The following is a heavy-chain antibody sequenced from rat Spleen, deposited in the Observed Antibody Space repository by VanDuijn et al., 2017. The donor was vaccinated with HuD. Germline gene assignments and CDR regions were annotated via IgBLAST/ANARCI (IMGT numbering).Heavy chain of an antibody. D-gene: IGHD1-4*01. CDR1: GFTFNNYG. Sequence: EVHLVESGGGLVQPGRSLKLSCAASGFTFNNYGMAWVRQAPTKGLEWVATLSYDGISTYYRDSVRGRFTISSDNARITLYLQMDSLRSEDTATYYCARQWLTGSHWFFDFWGPGTMVTVSS. J-gene: IGHJ1*01. V-gene: IGHV5-29*01. CDR3: ARQWLTGSHWFFDF. CDR2: LSYDGIST.